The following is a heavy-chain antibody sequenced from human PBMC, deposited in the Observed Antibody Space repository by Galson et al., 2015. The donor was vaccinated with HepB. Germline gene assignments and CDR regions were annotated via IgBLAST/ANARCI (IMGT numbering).Heavy chain of an antibody. CDR3: AGEWDRSFRYFDWVSRGSSDY. V-gene: IGHV1-2*06. D-gene: IGHD3-9*01. CDR1: GYTFTGYY. CDR2: INPNSGDT. J-gene: IGHJ4*02. Sequence: VKVSCKASGYTFTGYYVHWVRQAPGQGLEWMGRINPNSGDTDYAQTFQGRVTMTSDTSIGTAYMELRRLRSDDTAVYYCAGEWDRSFRYFDWVSRGSSDYWGQGTLVTVSS.